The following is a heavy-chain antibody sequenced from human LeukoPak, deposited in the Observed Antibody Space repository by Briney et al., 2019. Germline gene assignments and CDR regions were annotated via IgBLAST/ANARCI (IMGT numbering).Heavy chain of an antibody. CDR3: VRGDYGDYYYFGLDV. D-gene: IGHD4-17*01. CDR2: IYYSGHT. J-gene: IGHJ6*02. V-gene: IGHV4-59*08. Sequence: PSETLSLTCTVSGGSISSYYWSWIRQPPGKGLEWIGHIYYSGHTHYNPSLESRVTISVDTSKNQFSLKLISVTAADTAVYYCVRGDYGDYYYFGLDVWGQGTTVTVSS. CDR1: GGSISSYY.